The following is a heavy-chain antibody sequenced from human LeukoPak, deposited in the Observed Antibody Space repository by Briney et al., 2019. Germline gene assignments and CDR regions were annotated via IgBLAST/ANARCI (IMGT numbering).Heavy chain of an antibody. CDR1: GYILTELS. D-gene: IGHD4-17*01. Sequence: ASVKVSCKVSGYILTELSMHWVRQAPGKGLEWMGGFDPEDGETIYAQKFQGRVTMTEDTSTDTAYMELSSLRSEDTAVYYCATYPYGDYVDWFDPWGQGTLVTVPS. CDR3: ATYPYGDYVDWFDP. CDR2: FDPEDGET. V-gene: IGHV1-24*01. J-gene: IGHJ5*02.